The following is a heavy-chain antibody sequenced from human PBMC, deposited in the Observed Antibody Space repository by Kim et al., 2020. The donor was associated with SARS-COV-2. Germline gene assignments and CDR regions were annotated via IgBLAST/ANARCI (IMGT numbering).Heavy chain of an antibody. CDR1: GYSFTSYW. CDR3: ARNDDFWSGYTAPFDY. D-gene: IGHD3-3*01. Sequence: GESLKISCKGSGYSFTSYWIGWVRQMPGKGLEWMGIIYPGDSDTRYSPSFQGQVTISADKSISTAYLQWSSLKASDTAMYYCARNDDFWSGYTAPFDYWGQGTLVTVSS. CDR2: IYPGDSDT. J-gene: IGHJ4*02. V-gene: IGHV5-51*01.